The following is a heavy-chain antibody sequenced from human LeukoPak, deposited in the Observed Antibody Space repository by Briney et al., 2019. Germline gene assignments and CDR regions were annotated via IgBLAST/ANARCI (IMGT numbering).Heavy chain of an antibody. J-gene: IGHJ4*02. CDR1: GFTFSRYG. CDR2: ISYDGSEK. D-gene: IGHD3-16*01. CDR3: AKSAKSIVATTSMITFEAPSH. Sequence: GGSLRLSCAASGFTFSRYGIHWVRQAPAKGLEWVALISYDGSEKYYADSVKGRFTISRDNSKNTVYLQMNSLRVEDTAVYYCAKSAKSIVATTSMITFEAPSHWGQGTLATVSS. V-gene: IGHV3-30*18.